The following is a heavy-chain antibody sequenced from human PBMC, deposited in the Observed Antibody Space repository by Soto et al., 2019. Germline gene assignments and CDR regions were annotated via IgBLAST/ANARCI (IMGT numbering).Heavy chain of an antibody. CDR1: GYTFTSYG. V-gene: IGHV1-18*01. D-gene: IGHD3-9*01. Sequence: GASVKVSCKASGYTFTSYGISWLRQAPGQGLEWMGWISAYNGNTNYAQKLQGRVTMTTDTSTSTAYMELRSLRSDDTAVYYCARDYYDILTGYYPEGYWGQGTLVTVSS. CDR2: ISAYNGNT. J-gene: IGHJ4*02. CDR3: ARDYYDILTGYYPEGY.